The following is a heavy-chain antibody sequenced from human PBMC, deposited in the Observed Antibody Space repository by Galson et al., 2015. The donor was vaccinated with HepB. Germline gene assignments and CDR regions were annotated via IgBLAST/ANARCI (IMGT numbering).Heavy chain of an antibody. V-gene: IGHV2-5*02. Sequence: PALVKPTQTLTLTCTFSGFSLSTSGVGVGWIRQPPGKALEWLALIYWDDDKRYSPSLKSRLTITKDTSKNQVVLTMTNMDPVDTATYYCAHVPTCSSTSCYSFYFDYWGQGTLVTVSS. CDR2: IYWDDDK. CDR3: AHVPTCSSTSCYSFYFDY. J-gene: IGHJ4*02. D-gene: IGHD2-2*02. CDR1: GFSLSTSGVG.